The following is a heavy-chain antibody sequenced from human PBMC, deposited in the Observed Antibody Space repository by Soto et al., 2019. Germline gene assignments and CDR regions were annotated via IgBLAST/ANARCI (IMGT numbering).Heavy chain of an antibody. V-gene: IGHV3-23*01. Sequence: GGSLRLSCAASGSTFSSTYALSWVRQAPGKGLEWVSAISANGQGIYYADSVRGRFTISRDNSKNTIFLHMDSLRAEDTAVYYCAKDRNYPRDQFHYWGQGTLVTVSS. CDR3: AKDRNYPRDQFHY. D-gene: IGHD1-7*01. CDR2: ISANGQGI. CDR1: GSTFSSTYA. J-gene: IGHJ4*02.